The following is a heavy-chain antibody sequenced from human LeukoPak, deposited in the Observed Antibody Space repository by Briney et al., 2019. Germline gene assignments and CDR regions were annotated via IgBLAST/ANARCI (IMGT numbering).Heavy chain of an antibody. CDR1: GFSFSNHG. CDR2: IWYDGTKT. Sequence: SGGSLRLSCAASGFSFSNHGMHWVRQAPGKGLEWVAVIWYDGTKTYYADSVKGRFTTSRDNSKNTVYLQVSSLRAEDTAVYYCAREITLRLGYWFDPWGQGTLVTVSS. CDR3: AREITLRLGYWFDP. D-gene: IGHD3-16*01. V-gene: IGHV3-33*01. J-gene: IGHJ5*02.